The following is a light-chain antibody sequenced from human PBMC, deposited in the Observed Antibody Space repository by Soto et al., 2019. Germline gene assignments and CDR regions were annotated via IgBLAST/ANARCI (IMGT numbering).Light chain of an antibody. CDR3: MQALQTPWA. Sequence: VVMTQSPLSLAVTLGQPASISCRSSQSLVYSDGNTYLNWLQQRPGQSPRRLVYKVSNRDSGVPDRFSGSGSGTDFTLNISRVEAEDVGVYYCMQALQTPWAFGQGTKVEIK. V-gene: IGKV2-30*01. J-gene: IGKJ1*01. CDR2: KVS. CDR1: QSLVYSDGNTY.